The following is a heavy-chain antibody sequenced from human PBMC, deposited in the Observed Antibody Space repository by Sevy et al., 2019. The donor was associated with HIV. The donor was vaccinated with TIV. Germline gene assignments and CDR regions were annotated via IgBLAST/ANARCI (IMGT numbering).Heavy chain of an antibody. Sequence: GGSLRLSCAASGFTFSSYAMSWVRQAPGKGLEWVSAISGSGGSTYYADSVKGRFTISRDNSKNTLYLQMNSLRAEDTAVYYCAKGGARYSSGFTLSCYYYYMDVWGKGTTVTVSS. CDR1: GFTFSSYA. CDR2: ISGSGGST. J-gene: IGHJ6*03. CDR3: AKGGARYSSGFTLSCYYYYMDV. D-gene: IGHD6-19*01. V-gene: IGHV3-23*01.